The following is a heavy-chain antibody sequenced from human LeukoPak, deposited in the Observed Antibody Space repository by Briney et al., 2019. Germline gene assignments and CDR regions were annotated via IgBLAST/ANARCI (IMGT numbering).Heavy chain of an antibody. CDR2: IYSGVPT. V-gene: IGHV4-4*09. Sequence: PSETLSLTCTTSGVSISRFYWSWVRQPPGKGLEWIGNIYSGVPTYFNPSLKSRVIISVDTSRNQFSLNLTSVTAADTAMYYCVQTTGWPGFDYWGQGILVTVSS. D-gene: IGHD1-1*01. CDR3: VQTTGWPGFDY. J-gene: IGHJ4*02. CDR1: GVSISRFY.